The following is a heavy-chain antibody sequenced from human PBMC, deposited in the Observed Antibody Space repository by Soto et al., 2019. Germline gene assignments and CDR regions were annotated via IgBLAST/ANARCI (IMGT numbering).Heavy chain of an antibody. J-gene: IGHJ6*03. CDR3: AKAYDFWEYYYYMDV. CDR1: GFTFSSYA. CDR2: ISGSGGST. V-gene: IGHV3-23*01. Sequence: GGSLRLSCAASGFTFSSYAMSWVRQAPGKGLEWVSAISGSGGSTYYADSVKGRCTISRDNSKNTLYLQMNSLRAEDTAVYYCAKAYDFWEYYYYMDVWGKGTTVTVSS. D-gene: IGHD3-3*01.